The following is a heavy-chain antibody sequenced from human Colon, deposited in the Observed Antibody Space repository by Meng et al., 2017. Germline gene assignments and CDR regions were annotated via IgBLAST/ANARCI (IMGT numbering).Heavy chain of an antibody. J-gene: IGHJ5*02. Sequence: QVQLRESGPALVKPSETLSLTCAVSGDSITNHNWWAWVRQPPGKGLEWIGGIFHSGTTDYNPSLKSRVTISVDKSKNQFSLKLTSVTAADTALYYCATRMSITGTTGSYFDPWGQGTLVTVSS. CDR1: GDSITNHNW. V-gene: IGHV4-4*02. CDR3: ATRMSITGTTGSYFDP. CDR2: IFHSGTT. D-gene: IGHD1-7*01.